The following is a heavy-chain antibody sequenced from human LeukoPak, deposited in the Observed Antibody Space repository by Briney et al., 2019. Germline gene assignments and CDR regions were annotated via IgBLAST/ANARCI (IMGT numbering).Heavy chain of an antibody. J-gene: IGHJ3*02. Sequence: ASVKVSCKASGGTFSSYAISWVRQAPGQGLEWMGGIIPIFGTANYAQRFQGRVTITADESTSTAYMELSSLRSDDTAVYYCARDEDDSSGYPIRRAFDIWGQGTMVTVSS. D-gene: IGHD3-22*01. CDR2: IIPIFGTA. V-gene: IGHV1-69*01. CDR1: GGTFSSYA. CDR3: ARDEDDSSGYPIRRAFDI.